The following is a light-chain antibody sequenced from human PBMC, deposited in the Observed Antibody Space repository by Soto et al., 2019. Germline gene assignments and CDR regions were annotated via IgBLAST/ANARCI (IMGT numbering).Light chain of an antibody. V-gene: IGKV3-20*01. CDR2: GAS. CDR1: QSVSSSY. J-gene: IGKJ5*01. CDR3: QQYGSSPPIT. Sequence: EIVMTQSPRTLSLSPGERATLSCRARQSVSSSYLAWYQQKPGQAPRLLIYGASSRATGIPDRFSGSGSGTDFTLTISRLEPEDFAVYYCQQYGSSPPITFGQGTRLEIK.